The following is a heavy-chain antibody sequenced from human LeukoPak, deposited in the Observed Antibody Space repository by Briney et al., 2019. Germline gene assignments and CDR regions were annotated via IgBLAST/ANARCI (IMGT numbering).Heavy chain of an antibody. CDR3: ARHDCYDFWRGPGASMDV. V-gene: IGHV4-30-4*01. Sequence: SQTLSLTCTVSGGSIISADHYWSWIRQPPGKGLEWIGYIFYSGSTYYNPSLKSRLTISVDTSKNQFSLKLSSVTAADTAVYYCARHDCYDFWRGPGASMDVWGQGTTVTVSS. CDR2: IFYSGST. D-gene: IGHD3-3*01. J-gene: IGHJ6*02. CDR1: GGSIISADHY.